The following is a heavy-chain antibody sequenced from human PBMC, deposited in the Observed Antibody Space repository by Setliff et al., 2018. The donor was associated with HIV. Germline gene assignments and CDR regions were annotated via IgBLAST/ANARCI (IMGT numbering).Heavy chain of an antibody. CDR3: ARTFCSSTSCYENFDY. J-gene: IGHJ4*02. Sequence: SGPTLVNPTQTLTLTCTFSGFSLSTSGMRVSWIRQPPGKALEWLARIDWDEDKFYSTSLMTRLTISKDTSKNQVVLTMTNMDPVDTATYYCARTFCSSTSCYENFDYWGQGTLVTVSS. V-gene: IGHV2-70*04. CDR1: GFSLSTSGMR. CDR2: IDWDEDK. D-gene: IGHD2-2*01.